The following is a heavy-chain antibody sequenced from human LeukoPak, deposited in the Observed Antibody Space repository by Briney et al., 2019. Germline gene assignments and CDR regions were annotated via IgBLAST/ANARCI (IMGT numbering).Heavy chain of an antibody. V-gene: IGHV3-66*01. CDR2: IYSGGST. CDR1: GFTFSSYS. Sequence: GGSLRLSCAASGFTFSSYSMNWVRQAPGKGLEWVSVIYSGGSTYYADSVKGRFTISRDNSKNTLYLQMNSLRAEDTAVYYCARDLSVGRGYWGQGTLVTVSS. D-gene: IGHD3-16*01. CDR3: ARDLSVGRGY. J-gene: IGHJ4*02.